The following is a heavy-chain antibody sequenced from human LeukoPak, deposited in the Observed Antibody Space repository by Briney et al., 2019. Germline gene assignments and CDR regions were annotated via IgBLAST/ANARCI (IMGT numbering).Heavy chain of an antibody. CDR1: GDIVSSNSAA. Sequence: SQTLSLTCAISGDIVSSNSAAWNWIRQSPSRGLEWLGRTYYRSNLYNDYAVSVKSRITINPDTSKNQFSLQLNSVTPEDTAVYYCARAKGYSSSRYLSYYYYYMDVWGKGTTVTVSS. V-gene: IGHV6-1*01. CDR2: TYYRSNLYN. CDR3: ARAKGYSSSRYLSYYYYYMDV. D-gene: IGHD6-13*01. J-gene: IGHJ6*03.